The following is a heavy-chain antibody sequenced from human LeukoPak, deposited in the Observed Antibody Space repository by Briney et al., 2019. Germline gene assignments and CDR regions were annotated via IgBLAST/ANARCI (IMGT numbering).Heavy chain of an antibody. J-gene: IGHJ4*02. CDR2: IWYDGSNQ. CDR1: GFSFSSYA. Sequence: GGSLRLSCAASGFSFSSYAMHWVRQAPGKGLEWVAVIWYDGSNQYYADSVRGRFTISRDNSKNTLYLQMNSLRAEDTAVYYCARDRVLPGVGSGFDYWGQGTLVTVSS. V-gene: IGHV3-33*01. CDR3: ARDRVLPGVGSGFDY. D-gene: IGHD3-10*01.